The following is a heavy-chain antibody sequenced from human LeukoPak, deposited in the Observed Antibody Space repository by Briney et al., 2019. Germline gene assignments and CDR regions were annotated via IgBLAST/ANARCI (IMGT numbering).Heavy chain of an antibody. CDR1: GGSISTNY. CDR3: ARHQWLGPFDY. D-gene: IGHD6-19*01. Sequence: PSETLSLTCTVSGGSISTNYWGWIRQPPGEGLEWIGSIYFSGSTYYSPSLKSRVTISVDPSTNQFSLKLSSVTAADTAVYYCARHQWLGPFDYWGQGTLVTVSS. V-gene: IGHV4-39*01. CDR2: IYFSGST. J-gene: IGHJ4*02.